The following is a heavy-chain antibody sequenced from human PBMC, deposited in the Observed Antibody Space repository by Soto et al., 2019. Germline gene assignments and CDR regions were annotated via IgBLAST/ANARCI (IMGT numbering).Heavy chain of an antibody. Sequence: PSETLSLTCSVSGDSISSYYWSWIRQPPGKGLEWVGYIYYSGSTNYNPSFKSRVTISVDTPKNQFSLKLTSVTAADTAVYLCACASGGSYDFDIWGQGTMVTVSS. J-gene: IGHJ3*02. V-gene: IGHV4-59*01. CDR2: IYYSGST. D-gene: IGHD3-16*01. CDR1: GDSISSYY. CDR3: ACASGGSYDFDI.